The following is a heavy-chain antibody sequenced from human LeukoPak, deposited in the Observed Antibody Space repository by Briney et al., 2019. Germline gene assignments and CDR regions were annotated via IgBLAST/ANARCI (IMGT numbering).Heavy chain of an antibody. Sequence: GGSLRLSCAASGFTFSSYGMHWVRQAPGKGLEWVSLTSGDGGSTYYADSVKGRFTISRDNSKNSLYLQMNSLRTEDTALYYCAKDKVLQKGRYFDWLSPYYYYGMDVWGQGTTVTVSS. CDR1: GFTFSSYG. CDR2: TSGDGGST. J-gene: IGHJ6*02. D-gene: IGHD3-9*01. V-gene: IGHV3-43*02. CDR3: AKDKVLQKGRYFDWLSPYYYYGMDV.